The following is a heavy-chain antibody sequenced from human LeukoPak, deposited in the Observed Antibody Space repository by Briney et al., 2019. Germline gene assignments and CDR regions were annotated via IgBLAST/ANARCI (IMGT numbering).Heavy chain of an antibody. V-gene: IGHV3-21*01. Sequence: GGSLRLSCAASGFTFSSYSMNWVRQAPGKGLEWVSSISSSSSYIYYADSVKGRFTISRDNAKNSLYLQMNSLRAEDTAVYYCAKAGVRFGELFTGLFDYWGQGTLVTVSS. CDR2: ISSSSSYI. CDR1: GFTFSSYS. J-gene: IGHJ4*02. D-gene: IGHD3-10*01. CDR3: AKAGVRFGELFTGLFDY.